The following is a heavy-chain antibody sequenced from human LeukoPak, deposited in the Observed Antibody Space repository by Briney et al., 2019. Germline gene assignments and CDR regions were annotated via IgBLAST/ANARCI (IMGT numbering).Heavy chain of an antibody. CDR2: INPNSGGT. CDR1: GYTFTGYY. V-gene: IGHV1-2*06. J-gene: IGHJ4*02. CDR3: ARFRNLYCSSTSCYGGSDY. Sequence: ASVKVSCKASGYTFTGYYMHWVRQDPGQGLEWMGRINPNSGGTNYAQKFQGRVTMTRDTSISTAYMELSRLRSDDTAVYYCARFRNLYCSSTSCYGGSDYWGQGTLVTVSS. D-gene: IGHD2-2*01.